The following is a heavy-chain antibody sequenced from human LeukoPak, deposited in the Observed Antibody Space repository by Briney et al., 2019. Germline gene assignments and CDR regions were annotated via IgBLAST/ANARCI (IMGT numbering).Heavy chain of an antibody. V-gene: IGHV3-7*01. CDR2: IRQDGGQK. CDR1: GFAISTYW. J-gene: IGHJ4*02. D-gene: IGHD1-1*01. CDR3: ATQRPTGAVDY. Sequence: GGSLRLSCAASGFAISTYWMSWVRQAPGKGLEWVANIRQDGGQKYYVDSVKGRFTISRDNAKNSVYLQMDSLRAEDTAVYSCATQRPTGAVDYWGQGTLVTVSS.